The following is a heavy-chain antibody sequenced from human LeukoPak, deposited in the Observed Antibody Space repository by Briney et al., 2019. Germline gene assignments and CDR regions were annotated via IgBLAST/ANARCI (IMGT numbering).Heavy chain of an antibody. CDR1: GDSISSDY. CDR3: AKSHPAVTTTDWYFDL. Sequence: SVTLSLTCSASGDSISSDYWSWIRQPPGKGLEWIGYISYSGSTKSNPALRSRVTISGDRSKNQFSLKMTSVTAADPAVYYRAKSHPAVTTTDWYFDLRGRGTLVTVSS. D-gene: IGHD4-17*01. CDR2: ISYSGST. J-gene: IGHJ2*01. V-gene: IGHV4-59*01.